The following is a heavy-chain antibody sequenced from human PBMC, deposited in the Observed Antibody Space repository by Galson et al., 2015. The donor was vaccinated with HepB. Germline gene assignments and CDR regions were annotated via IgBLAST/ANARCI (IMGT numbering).Heavy chain of an antibody. D-gene: IGHD6-6*01. CDR3: ARVIAARPENWFDP. Sequence: PALVKPTQTLTLTCTFSGFSLSTSGMCVSWIRQPPGKALEWLARIDWDDDKYYSTSLKTRLTISKDTSKNQVVLTMTNMDPVDTATYYCARVIAARPENWFDPWGQGTLVTVSS. V-gene: IGHV2-70*11. CDR1: GFSLSTSGMC. J-gene: IGHJ5*02. CDR2: IDWDDDK.